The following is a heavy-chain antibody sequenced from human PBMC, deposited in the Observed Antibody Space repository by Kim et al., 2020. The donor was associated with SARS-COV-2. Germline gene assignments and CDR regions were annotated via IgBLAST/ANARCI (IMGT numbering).Heavy chain of an antibody. Sequence: RYSPSLQGQVTMSADKSISTAYLQWSSLKASDTAMYYCARDLGGYSYAFDFWGQGTMVTVSS. CDR3: ARDLGGYSYAFDF. V-gene: IGHV5-51*01. J-gene: IGHJ3*01. D-gene: IGHD2-15*01.